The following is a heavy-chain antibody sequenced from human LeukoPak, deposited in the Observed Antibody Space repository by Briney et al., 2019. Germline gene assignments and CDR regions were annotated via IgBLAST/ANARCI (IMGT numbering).Heavy chain of an antibody. CDR3: AKAGDYSYFDY. CDR1: GFTFSDSA. V-gene: IGHV3-23*01. Sequence: GGSLRLSCAASGFTFSDSAMTWVRQAPGKGLEWVSAISGSDGSTYYADSVKGRFTISRDNSKNTLYLQMNSLRAEDTAVYYCAKAGDYSYFDYWGQGTLVTVSS. D-gene: IGHD4-11*01. J-gene: IGHJ4*02. CDR2: ISGSDGST.